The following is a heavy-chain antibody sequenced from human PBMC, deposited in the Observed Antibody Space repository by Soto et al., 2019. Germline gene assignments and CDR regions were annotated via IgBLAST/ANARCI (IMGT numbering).Heavy chain of an antibody. CDR1: GYTFASYG. Sequence: GASVKVSCKASGYTFASYGINWVRQATGQGLEWMGWMNPDSGNTGYVQKFQGRLTMTRNTSITTAYMELSRLTSEDTAVYYCAKGGRDSGTEIAVASSWGQGTPVTVSS. J-gene: IGHJ5*02. CDR2: MNPDSGNT. V-gene: IGHV1-8*01. CDR3: AKGGRDSGTEIAVASS. D-gene: IGHD6-19*01.